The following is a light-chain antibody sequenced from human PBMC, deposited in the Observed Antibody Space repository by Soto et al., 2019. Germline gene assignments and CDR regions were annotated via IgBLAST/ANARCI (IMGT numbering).Light chain of an antibody. CDR3: SSYTSSSILWV. CDR1: SSDVGGYNY. V-gene: IGLV2-14*01. J-gene: IGLJ3*02. Sequence: QSALTQPASVSGSPGQSITISCTGTSSDVGGYNYVSWYQQHPGKAPKLMIYEVSNRPSRVSNRFSGSKSGNTASLTISGLQAEDEADYYCSSYTSSSILWVFGGGTKVTVL. CDR2: EVS.